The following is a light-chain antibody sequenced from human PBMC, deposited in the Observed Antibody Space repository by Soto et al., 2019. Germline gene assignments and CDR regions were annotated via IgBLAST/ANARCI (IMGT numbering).Light chain of an antibody. V-gene: IGKV3-20*01. J-gene: IGKJ5*01. CDR2: GAS. CDR1: QTVRIN. Sequence: EIVMTQSPVTLSVSPGERATLSCRASQTVRINLAWYQQKPGQAPRLLIYGASIRATGIPDRFSGSGSGTDFTLTISRLEPEDFAMYYCHQYGSSPPVTFGQGTRLEIK. CDR3: HQYGSSPPVT.